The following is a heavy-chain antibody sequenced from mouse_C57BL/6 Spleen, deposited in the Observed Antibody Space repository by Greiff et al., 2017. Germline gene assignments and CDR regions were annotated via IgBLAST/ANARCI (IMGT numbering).Heavy chain of an antibody. J-gene: IGHJ4*01. V-gene: IGHV2-6*01. CDR1: GFSLTSYG. CDR3: ARRNYGGDYAMDY. CDR2: IWGVGST. D-gene: IGHD2-1*01. Sequence: VQLQQSGPGLVAPSQSLSITCTVSGFSLTSYGVDWVRQSPGKGLEWLGVIWGVGSTNYNSALKSRLSISKDNSKSQVFLKMNSLQTDDTAMYYCARRNYGGDYAMDYWGQGTSVTVSS.